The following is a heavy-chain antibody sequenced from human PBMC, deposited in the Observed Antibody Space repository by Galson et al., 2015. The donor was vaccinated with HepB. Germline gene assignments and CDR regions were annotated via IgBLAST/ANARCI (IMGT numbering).Heavy chain of an antibody. CDR3: VKDVDL. D-gene: IGHD3/OR15-3a*01. V-gene: IGHV3-43D*03. CDR1: GFTFDDYA. J-gene: IGHJ4*02. CDR2: ISWDGGNS. Sequence: SLRLSCAASGFTFDDYAMHWVRQAPGKGLEWVSLISWDGGNSYYADSVKGRFTISRDNSKNSLYLQMNSLRPEDTALYYCVKDVDLWGQGTLVTVSS.